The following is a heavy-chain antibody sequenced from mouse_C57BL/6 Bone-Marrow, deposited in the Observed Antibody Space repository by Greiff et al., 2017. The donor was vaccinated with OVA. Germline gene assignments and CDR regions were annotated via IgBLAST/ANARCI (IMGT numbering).Heavy chain of an antibody. CDR2: ISSGSSTI. CDR1: GFTFSDYG. CDR3: AIYYDYAFDY. D-gene: IGHD2-4*01. V-gene: IGHV5-17*01. J-gene: IGHJ2*01. Sequence: EVMLVESGGGLVKPGGSLKLSCAASGFTFSDYGMHWVRQAPEKGLEWVAYISSGSSTIYYADTVKGRFTISRDNAKNTLFLQMTSLRSEDTAMYYCAIYYDYAFDYWGQGTTLTVSS.